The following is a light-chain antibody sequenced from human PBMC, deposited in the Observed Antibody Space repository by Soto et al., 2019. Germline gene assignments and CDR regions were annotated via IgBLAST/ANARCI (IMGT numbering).Light chain of an antibody. V-gene: IGLV2-14*01. Sequence: QSALTQPASVSGSPGQSITISCTGTSSDIGNYSHVSWYQQRPTKAPELIIYEVNNRPSGVSNRFSGSKSGNTASLTISGLQPEDEAHYYCSSYTTATIVIFGGGTKLTVL. CDR1: SSDIGNYSH. CDR2: EVN. CDR3: SSYTTATIVI. J-gene: IGLJ2*01.